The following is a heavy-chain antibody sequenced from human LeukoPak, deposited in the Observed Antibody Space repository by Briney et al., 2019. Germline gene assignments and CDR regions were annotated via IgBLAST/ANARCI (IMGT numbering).Heavy chain of an antibody. CDR2: INPSGGST. CDR3: ARGRRPIVVVPDDIHKPLNYFDP. J-gene: IGHJ5*02. V-gene: IGHV1-46*01. CDR1: GYTFTSYY. D-gene: IGHD2-2*01. Sequence: ASVKVSCKASGYTFTSYYMHWVRQAPGQGLEWMGIINPSGGSTSYAQKFQGRVTMTRDMSTSTAYMELSSLRSEDTAVYYCARGRRPIVVVPDDIHKPLNYFDPWGQGILVTVSS.